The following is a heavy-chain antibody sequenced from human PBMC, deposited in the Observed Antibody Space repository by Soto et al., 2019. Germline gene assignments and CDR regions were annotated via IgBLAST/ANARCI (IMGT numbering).Heavy chain of an antibody. CDR2: ISHDGINK. D-gene: IGHD6-19*01. CDR1: GFSFSSYA. CDR3: ARDMYSSDYFVKWFEP. J-gene: IGHJ5*02. Sequence: QVRLVESGGGVVQPGRSLRLSCTASGFSFSSYAMYWFRQPPGKGLEWVAVISHDGINKHYADSVNARVTVSRDNSNHSLDLQLNSMRGEDTAMYYCARDMYSSDYFVKWFEPWGQGTLVTVSS. V-gene: IGHV3-30-3*01.